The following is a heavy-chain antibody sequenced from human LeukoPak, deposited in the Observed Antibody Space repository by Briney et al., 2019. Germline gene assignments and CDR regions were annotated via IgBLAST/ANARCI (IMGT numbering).Heavy chain of an antibody. V-gene: IGHV4-61*02. J-gene: IGHJ6*02. CDR3: ARGSVYYYGMDV. CDR2: IYTSGST. Sequence: PSQTLSLTCTVSGASISSGSYYWSWIRQPAGKGLEWIGRIYTSGSTNYNPSLKSRVTISVDTSKNQFSLKLSSVTAADTAVYYCARGSVYYYGMDVWGQGTTVTVSS. CDR1: GASISSGSYY.